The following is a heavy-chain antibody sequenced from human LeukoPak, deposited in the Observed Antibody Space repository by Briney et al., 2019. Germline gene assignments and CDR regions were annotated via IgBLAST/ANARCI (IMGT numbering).Heavy chain of an antibody. D-gene: IGHD3-10*01. CDR2: ISYDGSNK. CDR1: AFTFSDYG. Sequence: GGSLRLSCAASAFTFSDYGMHWVRQAPGKGLEWVAVISYDGSNKYYADSVKGRFTISRDNSKNTLYLQMNSLRAEDTAVYYCARELLWFGEGFDYWGQGTLVTVSS. J-gene: IGHJ4*02. V-gene: IGHV3-30*19. CDR3: ARELLWFGEGFDY.